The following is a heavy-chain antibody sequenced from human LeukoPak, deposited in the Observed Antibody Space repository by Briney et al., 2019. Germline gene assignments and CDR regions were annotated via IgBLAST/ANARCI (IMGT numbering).Heavy chain of an antibody. Sequence: SETLSLTCTVSGGSLSSYYWSWIRPPPRKGLEWIGYIYYSGSTNYNPSLTSRANIPVDPSKNQFSLKLSSVTAADTAVYYCARGAKQLELRGWFDPWGQGTLVTVSS. D-gene: IGHD1-7*01. V-gene: IGHV4-59*01. CDR3: ARGAKQLELRGWFDP. J-gene: IGHJ5*02. CDR1: GGSLSSYY. CDR2: IYYSGST.